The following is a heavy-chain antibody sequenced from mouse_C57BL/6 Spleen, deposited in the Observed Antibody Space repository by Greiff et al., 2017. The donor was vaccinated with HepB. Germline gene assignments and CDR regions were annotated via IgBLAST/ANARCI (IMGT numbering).Heavy chain of an antibody. CDR3: ARDYNYFDY. CDR2: ISSGGSYT. CDR1: GFTFSSYG. J-gene: IGHJ2*01. D-gene: IGHD2-12*01. V-gene: IGHV5-6*01. Sequence: EVKLVESGGDLVKPGGSLKLSCAASGFTFSSYGMSWVRQTPDKRLEWVATISSGGSYTYYPDSVKGRFTISRDNAKNTLYLQMSSLKSEDTAMYYCARDYNYFDYWGQGTTLTVSS.